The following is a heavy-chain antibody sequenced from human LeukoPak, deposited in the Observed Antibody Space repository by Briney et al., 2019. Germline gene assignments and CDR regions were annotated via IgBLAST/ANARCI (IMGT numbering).Heavy chain of an antibody. CDR2: ISWNSGSI. D-gene: IGHD3-3*01. V-gene: IGHV3-9*01. CDR1: GFTFDDYA. J-gene: IGHJ6*04. CDR3: TRGHLNYDFWSGTGVDV. Sequence: GGSLRLSCAASGFTFDDYAMHWVRQAPGKGLEWVSGISWNSGSIGYADSVKGRFTISRDNAKNSLYLQMNSLRAEDTAVYYCTRGHLNYDFWSGTGVDVWGKGTTVTVSS.